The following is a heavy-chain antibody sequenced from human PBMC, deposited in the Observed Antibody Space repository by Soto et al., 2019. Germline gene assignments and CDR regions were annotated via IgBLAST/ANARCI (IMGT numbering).Heavy chain of an antibody. J-gene: IGHJ4*02. CDR1: SASLGTYY. CDR2: TYYSGNT. Sequence: PSETLSLTCTVSSASLGTYYWSWIRQPPGKGLEWIGYTYYSGNTIYNPSLKSRVTISVDMSENQFSLKLTSVTAADTAVYYCAGSGFHFDYWSPGSLVTVSS. D-gene: IGHD3-3*01. CDR3: AGSGFHFDY. V-gene: IGHV4-59*08.